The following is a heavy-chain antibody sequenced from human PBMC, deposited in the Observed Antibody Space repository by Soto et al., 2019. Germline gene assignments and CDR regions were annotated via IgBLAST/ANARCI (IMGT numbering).Heavy chain of an antibody. V-gene: IGHV3-9*01. CDR3: AKDVGSYYYDTSAYLYDY. D-gene: IGHD3-22*01. CDR1: GFIFEDFA. J-gene: IGHJ4*02. CDR2: ISRNSATL. Sequence: GGSLRLSCVGSGFIFEDFAMNWVRQVPGKGLEWVSGISRNSATLAYADSVKGRFIVSRDNAKNILYLQMNSLRAEDAALYYRAKDVGSYYYDTSAYLYDYWGQGTLVTVSS.